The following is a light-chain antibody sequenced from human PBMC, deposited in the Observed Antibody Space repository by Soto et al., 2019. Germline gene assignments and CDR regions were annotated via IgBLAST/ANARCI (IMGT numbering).Light chain of an antibody. J-gene: IGKJ2*01. CDR3: MQGTHWPYT. CDR2: RVS. CDR1: QSLVDNDAYSY. V-gene: IGKV2-30*01. Sequence: VVMTQSPLSLPVTLGEPASVSCRSSQSLVDNDAYSYLNWLHQRPGQSPRRLIYRVSNRDSGVPDRFSGSGSGTDFTLKISRVEAEDVGVYYCMQGTHWPYTFGQGTQLEI.